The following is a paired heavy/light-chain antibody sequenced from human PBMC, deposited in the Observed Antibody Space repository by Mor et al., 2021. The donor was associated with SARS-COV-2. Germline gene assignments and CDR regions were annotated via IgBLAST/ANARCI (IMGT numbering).Heavy chain of an antibody. V-gene: IGHV3-33*08. J-gene: IGHJ4*02. D-gene: IGHD2-21*02. CDR1: GFTFNSHG. Sequence: QVQLVESGGGVVQPGTSLTLSCAASGFTFNSHGIHWVRQAPGKGLEWVAAMWSDTINKYYADSVKGRFTVSRDNSRNTLYLQMSSLRAEDTALYYCARDHLSDHYFDYWGQGTLVTVSS. CDR2: MWSDTINK. CDR3: ARDHLSDHYFDY.
Light chain of an antibody. CDR2: WAS. Sequence: DIVMTQSPDSLAVSLGERATINCKSSQSVLYSSSNKSYLAWYQQKPGQPPKLLIYWASTRESGVPDRFSGSGSGTDFALTISSLQAEDVAVYYCQQYYNTPRTFGQGTKLEI. J-gene: IGKJ2*01. V-gene: IGKV4-1*01. CDR3: QQYYNTPRT. CDR1: QSVLYSSSNKSY.